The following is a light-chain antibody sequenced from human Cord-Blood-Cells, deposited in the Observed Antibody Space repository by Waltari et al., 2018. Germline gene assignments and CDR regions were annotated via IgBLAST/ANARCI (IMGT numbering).Light chain of an antibody. J-gene: IGKJ4*01. CDR2: YAS. CDR1: QSVLYISNNKNY. V-gene: IGKV4-1*01. CDR3: QQYYSTPLT. Sequence: DIVMTQSPDPLAVSLGERATNNFKASQSVLYISNNKNYLAWYQQKPGQPPKLLIYYASTREYGVPDRFSGSGSWTDFTLTISSLQAEDVAVYYCQQYYSTPLTFGGGTKVEIK.